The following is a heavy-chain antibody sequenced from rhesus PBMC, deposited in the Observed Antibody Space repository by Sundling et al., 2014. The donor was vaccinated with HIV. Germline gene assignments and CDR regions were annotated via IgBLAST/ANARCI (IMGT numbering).Heavy chain of an antibody. V-gene: IGHV4-147*01. Sequence: QVQLQESGPGLVKPSETLSLTCAVSGGSISSNYWSWIRQAPGKGLEWIGRIYGSSGSTSYNPSLTSRVTISTDTSKNQFSLRLSSVTAADTAVYYCARGGFDLDWLYLYGLDSWGQGVVVTVSS. D-gene: IGHD3-3*01. J-gene: IGHJ6*01. CDR1: GGSISSNY. CDR3: ARGGFDLDWLYLYGLDS. CDR2: IYGSSGST.